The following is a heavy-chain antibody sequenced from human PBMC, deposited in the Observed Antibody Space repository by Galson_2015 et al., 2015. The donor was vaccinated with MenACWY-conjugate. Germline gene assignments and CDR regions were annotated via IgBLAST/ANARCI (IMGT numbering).Heavy chain of an antibody. CDR1: GFTFSTYW. J-gene: IGHJ1*01. CDR3: ARGVYDSSGYYFP. D-gene: IGHD3-22*01. Sequence: SLRLSCAPSGFTFSTYWMHWVRQAPGKGLEWVSYISSSGNTIYYADSVKGRFTISRDNAKNSLYLQMNSLRAEDTAVYYCARGVYDSSGYYFPWGQGTLVTVSS. V-gene: IGHV3-48*03. CDR2: ISSSGNTI.